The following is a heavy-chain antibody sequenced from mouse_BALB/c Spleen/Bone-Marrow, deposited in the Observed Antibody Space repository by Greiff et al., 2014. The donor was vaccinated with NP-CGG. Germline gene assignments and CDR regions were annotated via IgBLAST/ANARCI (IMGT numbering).Heavy chain of an antibody. V-gene: IGHV1-18*01. Sequence: EVQLQESGPELVKPGASVKISCKTSGYTFSEYTMHWVKQSHGKSLEWIGGINPISGDDTYNRKFEDKATLTLDKSSTTAYMNLRSLTSEDSAVYSCARARRFDFWGQGTTLTVSS. CDR3: ARARRFDF. J-gene: IGHJ2*01. CDR2: INPISGDD. CDR1: GYTFSEYT.